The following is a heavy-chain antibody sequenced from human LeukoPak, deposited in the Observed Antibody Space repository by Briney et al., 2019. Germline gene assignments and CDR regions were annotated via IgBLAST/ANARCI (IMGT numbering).Heavy chain of an antibody. J-gene: IGHJ4*02. Sequence: GGSLRLSCAASGFTFSSYWMSWVRQAPGKGLEWVANIKQDGSEKYYVDSVKGRFTISRDNAKNSLYLQMNSLRAEDTAVYYCARDQAVAGSYYFDYWGQGTLVTVSS. CDR1: GFTFSSYW. D-gene: IGHD6-19*01. CDR2: IKQDGSEK. CDR3: ARDQAVAGSYYFDY. V-gene: IGHV3-7*01.